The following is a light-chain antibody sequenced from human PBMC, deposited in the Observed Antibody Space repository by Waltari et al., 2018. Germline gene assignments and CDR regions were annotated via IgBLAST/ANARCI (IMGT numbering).Light chain of an antibody. CDR1: QSVSTN. CDR3: QQYSNWPPIT. J-gene: IGKJ5*01. V-gene: IGKV3-15*01. Sequence: ETVMTQSPATLSVSPGERATLSCRASQSVSTNLAWNQQKPGHAPRLLIYAASTRATGVPARFSGTWSGTEFALTIDSLQSEDFAIYYCQQYSNWPPITFGQGTRLEIK. CDR2: AAS.